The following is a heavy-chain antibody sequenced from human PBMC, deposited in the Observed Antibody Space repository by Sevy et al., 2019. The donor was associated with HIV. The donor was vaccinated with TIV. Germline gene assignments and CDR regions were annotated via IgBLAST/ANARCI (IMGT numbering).Heavy chain of an antibody. D-gene: IGHD4-17*01. J-gene: IGHJ4*02. V-gene: IGHV2-5*02. CDR1: GFSLSTSGVG. Sequence: SGPTLVKPTQTLSLTCTFSGFSLSTSGVGVGWIRQPPGKALEWLALIYWDDNKRYSPSLRSRLTITKDTSKNQVVLTMTNMDHVDTATYYCAHSLYGDYIGGYFDYWGQGTLVTVSS. CDR3: AHSLYGDYIGGYFDY. CDR2: IYWDDNK.